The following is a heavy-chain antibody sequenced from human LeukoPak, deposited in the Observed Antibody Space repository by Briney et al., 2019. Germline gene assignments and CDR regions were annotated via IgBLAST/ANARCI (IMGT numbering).Heavy chain of an antibody. Sequence: SETLSLTCAVYGGSFSGYYWSWIRQPPGKGLEWIGEINHSGSTNYNPSLKSRVTISVDTSKNQFSLKPSSVTAADTAVYYCARGRRRQEFDYWGQGTLVTVSS. J-gene: IGHJ4*02. CDR1: GGSFSGYY. CDR2: INHSGST. D-gene: IGHD1-14*01. CDR3: ARGRRRQEFDY. V-gene: IGHV4-34*01.